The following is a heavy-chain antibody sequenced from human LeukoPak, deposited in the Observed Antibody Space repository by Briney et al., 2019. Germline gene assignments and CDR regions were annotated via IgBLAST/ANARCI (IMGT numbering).Heavy chain of an antibody. D-gene: IGHD3-22*01. CDR3: ARGSHYYDSSGYYVHY. V-gene: IGHV3-64*01. Sequence: GGSLRLSCAASGFTFSSYAMHWVRQAPGKGLEYVSAISSNGGSTYYANSVKGRFTISRDNSKNTLYLQMGSLRAEDMALYYCARGSHYYDSSGYYVHYWGQGTLVTVSS. CDR2: ISSNGGST. J-gene: IGHJ4*02. CDR1: GFTFSSYA.